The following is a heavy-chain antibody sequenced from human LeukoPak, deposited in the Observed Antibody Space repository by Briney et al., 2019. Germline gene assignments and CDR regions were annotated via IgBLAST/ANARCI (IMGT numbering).Heavy chain of an antibody. J-gene: IGHJ6*03. V-gene: IGHV4-59*12. D-gene: IGHD1-14*01. Sequence: SETLSLTCTVSGGSISSYYWSWIRQPPGKGLEWIGYIYYSGSTNYNPSLKSRVTISVDTSKNQFSLKLSSVTAADTAVYYCARVGGYRNRKYYYYYYMDVWGKGTTVTVSS. CDR3: ARVGGYRNRKYYYYYYMDV. CDR2: IYYSGST. CDR1: GGSISSYY.